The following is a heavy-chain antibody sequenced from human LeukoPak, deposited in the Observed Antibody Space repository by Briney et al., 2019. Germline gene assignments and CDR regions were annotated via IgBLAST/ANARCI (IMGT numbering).Heavy chain of an antibody. CDR3: ARGPYNWNDGLLLHYFDY. CDR1: GYTFTSYY. Sequence: ASVKVSCKASGYTFTSYYMHWVRQAPGQGLEWMGIINPSGGSTSYAQKFQGRVTMTRDTSTSTVYMELSSLRSEDTAVYYCARGPYNWNDGLLLHYFDYWGQGTLVTVSS. J-gene: IGHJ4*02. V-gene: IGHV1-46*01. D-gene: IGHD1-1*01. CDR2: INPSGGST.